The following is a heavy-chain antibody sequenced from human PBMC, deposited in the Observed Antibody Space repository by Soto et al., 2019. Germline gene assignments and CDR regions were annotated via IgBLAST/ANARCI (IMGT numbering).Heavy chain of an antibody. J-gene: IGHJ4*02. D-gene: IGHD3-9*01. CDR2: IYYTGST. CDR1: GGSISSGGYY. V-gene: IGHV4-31*03. CDR3: ARVYSPNGPVTATFSY. Sequence: SETLSLTCTVSGGSISSGGYYWSWIRQHPGRGLEWIGYIYYTGSTYYNPSLKSRVTISVDTSKNQFSLKLSSVTAADTAVYYCARVYSPNGPVTATFSYWGQGSLVPVSS.